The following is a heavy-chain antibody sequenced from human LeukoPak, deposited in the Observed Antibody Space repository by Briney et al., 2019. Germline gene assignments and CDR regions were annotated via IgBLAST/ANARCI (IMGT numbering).Heavy chain of an antibody. CDR2: IIPIFGTA. CDR3: ARDRANIITPLKAFDI. D-gene: IGHD4-23*01. V-gene: IGHV1-69*13. J-gene: IGHJ3*02. CDR1: GGTFSSYA. Sequence: ASVKVSCKASGGTFSSYAISWVRQAPGQGLEWMGGIIPIFGTANYAQKFQGRVTITADESTSTAYMELSSLRSEDTAVYFCARDRANIITPLKAFDIWGQGTMVTVSS.